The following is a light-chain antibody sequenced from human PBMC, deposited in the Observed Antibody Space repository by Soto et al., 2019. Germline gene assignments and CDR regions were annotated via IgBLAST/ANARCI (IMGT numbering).Light chain of an antibody. V-gene: IGLV7-43*01. Sequence: QAVVTQEPSLTVSPGGTVTLTCASSTGAVTSGYYPNWVQQKPGQTPRALIYSTDNKHSWTPARFSGSLLGGKAALTLSGAQPEDEADYYCCSYAGSRVFGGGTKLTVL. CDR3: CSYAGSRV. J-gene: IGLJ3*02. CDR1: TGAVTSGYY. CDR2: STD.